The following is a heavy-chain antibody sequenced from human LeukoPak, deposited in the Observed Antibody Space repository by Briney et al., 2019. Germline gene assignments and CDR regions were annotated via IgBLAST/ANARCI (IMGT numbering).Heavy chain of an antibody. CDR2: IYYSGST. V-gene: IGHV4-59*08. CDR1: GGSISSYY. J-gene: IGHJ4*02. D-gene: IGHD2-2*03. Sequence: SETLSLTCTVSGGSISSYYWSWIRQPTGNGLEWIGYIYYSGSTNYNPSLKSRVTISVDTSKNQFSLKLSSVTAADMAVYYCASGYCSSTSCYPLDYWGQGTLVTVSS. CDR3: ASGYCSSTSCYPLDY.